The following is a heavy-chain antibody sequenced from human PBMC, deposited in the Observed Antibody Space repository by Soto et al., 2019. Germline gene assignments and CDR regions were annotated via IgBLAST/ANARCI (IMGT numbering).Heavy chain of an antibody. Sequence: QVQLVESGGGVVQPGRSLRLSCAASGFTFSSYGMHWVRQAPGKGLEWVAVISYDGSNKYYADSVKGRFTISRDYSKNTLYLQMNSLRAEDTAVYSCAKSIGLLSGYYYGMDVWGQGTTVTVSS. V-gene: IGHV3-30*18. J-gene: IGHJ6*02. D-gene: IGHD3-10*01. CDR3: AKSIGLLSGYYYGMDV. CDR2: ISYDGSNK. CDR1: GFTFSSYG.